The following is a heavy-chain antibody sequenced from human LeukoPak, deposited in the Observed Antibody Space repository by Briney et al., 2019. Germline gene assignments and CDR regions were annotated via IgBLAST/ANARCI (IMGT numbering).Heavy chain of an antibody. D-gene: IGHD1-26*01. J-gene: IGHJ4*02. V-gene: IGHV3-23*01. CDR3: AKTGIYGGYYFDY. CDR1: GFTFSSYA. CDR2: ISGSGGST. Sequence: GGSLRLSCAASGFTFSSYAMSWVRQAPGKGLEWVSAISGSGGSTYYADSVKGRFTISGDNSKNTLYLQMNSLRAEDTAVYYCAKTGIYGGYYFDYWGQGTLVTVSS.